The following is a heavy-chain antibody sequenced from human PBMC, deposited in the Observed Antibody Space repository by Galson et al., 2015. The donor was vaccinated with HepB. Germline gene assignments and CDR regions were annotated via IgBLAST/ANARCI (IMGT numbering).Heavy chain of an antibody. Sequence: SLRLSCAASGFTFSSYSMNWVRQAPGKGLEWVSSISSSSSYIYYADSVKGRFTISRDNAKNSLYLQMNSLRAEDTAVYYCARDDDYGDYRHYYMDVWGKGTTVTVSS. CDR3: ARDDDYGDYRHYYMDV. CDR2: ISSSSSYI. D-gene: IGHD4-17*01. CDR1: GFTFSSYS. V-gene: IGHV3-21*01. J-gene: IGHJ6*03.